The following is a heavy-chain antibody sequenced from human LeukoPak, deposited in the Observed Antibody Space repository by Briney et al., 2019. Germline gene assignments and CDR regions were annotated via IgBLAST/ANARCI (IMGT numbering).Heavy chain of an antibody. V-gene: IGHV1-8*01. CDR3: ARGHRRVGATDY. D-gene: IGHD1-26*01. J-gene: IGHJ4*02. Sequence: ASVKVSCKASGYTFTSYDINWVRQATGQGLEWMGWMNPNSGNTGYAQKFQGRVTMTRNTSISTAYMELSSLRSEDTAVYYCARGHRRVGATDYWGQGTLVTVSS. CDR2: MNPNSGNT. CDR1: GYTFTSYD.